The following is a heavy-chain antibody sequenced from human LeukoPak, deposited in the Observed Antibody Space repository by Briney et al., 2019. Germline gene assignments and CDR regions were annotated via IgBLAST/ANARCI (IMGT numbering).Heavy chain of an antibody. Sequence: PSETLSLTCTVSGGSISSSSYYWGWIRQPPGKGLEWIGSIYYSGSTYYNPSLKSRVTISVDTSKNQFSLKLSSVTAADTAVYYCARALTGDGFDYWGQGTLVTVSS. V-gene: IGHV4-39*07. CDR3: ARALTGDGFDY. CDR1: GGSISSSSYY. J-gene: IGHJ4*02. CDR2: IYYSGST. D-gene: IGHD3-9*01.